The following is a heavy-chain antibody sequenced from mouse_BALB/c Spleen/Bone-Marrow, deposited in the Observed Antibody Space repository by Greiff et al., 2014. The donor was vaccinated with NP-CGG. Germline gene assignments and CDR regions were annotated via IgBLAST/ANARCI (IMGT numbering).Heavy chain of an antibody. J-gene: IGHJ4*01. V-gene: IGHV5-4*02. Sequence: EVKVVESGGGLVKPGGSLKLSCTASGFTFSDYYMYWVRQTPEKRLEWVATISDGGSYTYYPDSVKGRFTISRDYAKNNLYLQMSSLKSEDTAMYYCARSGERYGAMDYWGQGTSVTVFS. CDR3: ARSGERYGAMDY. D-gene: IGHD1-1*02. CDR1: GFTFSDYY. CDR2: ISDGGSYT.